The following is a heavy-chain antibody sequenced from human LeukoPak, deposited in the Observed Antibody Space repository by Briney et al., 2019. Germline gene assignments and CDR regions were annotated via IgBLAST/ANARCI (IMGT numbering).Heavy chain of an antibody. Sequence: SETLSLTCTVSGGSISSGDYYWSWIRQPPGKGLEWIGYIYYSGSTYYNPSLKSRVTISVDTSKNQFSLKLSSVTAADTAVYYCARVNTTWQQPPYAFDIWGQGTMVTVSS. D-gene: IGHD6-13*01. CDR1: GGSISSGDYY. V-gene: IGHV4-30-4*08. CDR2: IYYSGST. J-gene: IGHJ3*02. CDR3: ARVNTTWQQPPYAFDI.